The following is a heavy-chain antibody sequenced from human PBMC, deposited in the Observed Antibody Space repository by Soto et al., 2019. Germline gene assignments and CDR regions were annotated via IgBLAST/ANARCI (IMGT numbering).Heavy chain of an antibody. J-gene: IGHJ5*02. V-gene: IGHV1-69*01. D-gene: IGHD6-13*01. CDR1: GGTFSIYA. CDR3: ASSFEKIAAACPEYNWFDP. Sequence: QVQLVQSGAEVKKPGSSVKVSCKASGGTFSIYAISWVRQAPGHGLEWMGGIIPIFGTANYAKKFQGRVTITADESTSTAYMELSSLRSEDTAVYYCASSFEKIAAACPEYNWFDPWGQGTLVTVSS. CDR2: IIPIFGTA.